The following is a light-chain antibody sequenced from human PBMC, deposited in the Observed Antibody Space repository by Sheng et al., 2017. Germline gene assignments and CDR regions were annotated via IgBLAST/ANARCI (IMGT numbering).Light chain of an antibody. V-gene: IGKV1-39*01. CDR2: GTA. CDR3: QQSYSNSRT. CDR1: QTISSF. Sequence: DIQLTQSPSSLSASVGDRVIISCRASQTISSFLNWYQHKPGKVPELLIYGTASLQSGVPSRFSGSGSGTDFTLTISSLQPEDFATYYCQQSYSNSRTFGQGT. J-gene: IGKJ1*01.